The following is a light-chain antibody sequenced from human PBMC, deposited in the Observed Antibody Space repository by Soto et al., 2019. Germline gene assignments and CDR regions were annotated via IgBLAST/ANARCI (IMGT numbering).Light chain of an antibody. CDR3: QHYHNYPVT. Sequence: DIQMTQSPSSLSASVGDRVTITCRASQEISNHLAWFQQKPGKPPKSLIYDASSLQSGVPSKFSRSGSVTDFTLTISSLQPEDFATYYCQHYHNYPVTFGGGTKVEIK. J-gene: IGKJ4*01. CDR2: DAS. V-gene: IGKV1-16*02. CDR1: QEISNH.